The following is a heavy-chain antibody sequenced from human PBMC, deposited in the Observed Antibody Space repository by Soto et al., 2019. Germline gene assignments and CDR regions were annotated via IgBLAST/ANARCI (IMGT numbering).Heavy chain of an antibody. Sequence: APVKGSPKVSGYPPTGLSMHWVRPAPGKRVEWMGGFDPEDGETIYAQKFQGRVTMTEDTSTDTAYMELSSLRSEDTAVYYCARPSGYCSSTSCYLPFDPWGQGTLVTVSS. CDR3: ARPSGYCSSTSCYLPFDP. J-gene: IGHJ5*02. D-gene: IGHD2-2*01. CDR2: FDPEDGET. CDR1: GYPPTGLS. V-gene: IGHV1-24*01.